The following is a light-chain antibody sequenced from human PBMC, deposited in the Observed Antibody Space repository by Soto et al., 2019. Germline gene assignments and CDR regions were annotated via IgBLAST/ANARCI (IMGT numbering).Light chain of an antibody. V-gene: IGKV1-39*01. CDR1: QGIDSS. CDR3: QQTFSTPQT. Sequence: DIQITQSPSTLSAFVGDRVTITCRASQGIDSSFAWYQQKPGKAPKILIYATSSLQSGVPSRFSGSGSGTDFSLTISSLQPEDFATYYCQQTFSTPQTFGQGTKVDIK. J-gene: IGKJ1*01. CDR2: ATS.